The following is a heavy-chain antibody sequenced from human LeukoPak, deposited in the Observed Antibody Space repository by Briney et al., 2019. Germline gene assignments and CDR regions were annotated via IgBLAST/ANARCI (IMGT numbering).Heavy chain of an antibody. CDR2: IYYSGST. V-gene: IGHV4-59*12. J-gene: IGHJ4*02. D-gene: IGHD1-26*01. CDR3: AREVGRGYFDY. CDR1: GGSISNYY. Sequence: PSETLSLTCTVSGGSISNYYWTWIRQPPGRGLEWIGYIYYSGSTYYNPSLKSRVTISVDTSKNQFSLKLSSVTAADTAVYYCAREVGRGYFDYWGQGTLVTVSS.